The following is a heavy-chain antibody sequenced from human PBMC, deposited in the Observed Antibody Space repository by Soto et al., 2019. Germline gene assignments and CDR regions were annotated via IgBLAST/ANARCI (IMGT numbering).Heavy chain of an antibody. Sequence: GGSLRLSCAASGFTFYSYAMSWVRQAPGKGLEWVATIGSVGGDTYYADYVKGRCTSSRDDSKNTLLLQMNSLRAEDTAVYYGVKDRMAYNSVYDPFDIWGQGTMGTVS. V-gene: IGHV3-23*01. CDR3: VKDRMAYNSVYDPFDI. J-gene: IGHJ3*02. CDR1: GFTFYSYA. D-gene: IGHD1-20*01. CDR2: IGSVGGDT.